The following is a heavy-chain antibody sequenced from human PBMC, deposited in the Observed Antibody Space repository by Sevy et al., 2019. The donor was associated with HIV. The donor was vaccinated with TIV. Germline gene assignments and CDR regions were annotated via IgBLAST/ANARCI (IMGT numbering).Heavy chain of an antibody. J-gene: IGHJ6*02. CDR2: IKEDGRER. D-gene: IGHD2-15*01. CDR1: GFTFSDSW. Sequence: GGSLRLSCAASGFTFSDSWMHWVRQAPGKGLEWVANIKEDGRERNYLDSVKGRLTISRDNAKESLYLQINSLRAEDTAVYYCARHCSGGSCYSLLPHYYYGMDVWGQGTTVTVSS. CDR3: ARHCSGGSCYSLLPHYYYGMDV. V-gene: IGHV3-7*01.